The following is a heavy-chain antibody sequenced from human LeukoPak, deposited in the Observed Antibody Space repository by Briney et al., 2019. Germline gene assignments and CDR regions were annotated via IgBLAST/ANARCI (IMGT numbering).Heavy chain of an antibody. D-gene: IGHD6-19*01. CDR1: GGSISSYY. J-gene: IGHJ4*02. CDR3: AREGIAVAGIDY. Sequence: PSETLSLTCTVSGGSISSYYWSWIRQPPGKGLEWIGYIYYSGSTNYNPSLKSRVTISVDTSKNQFSLKLSSVTAADTAVYYCAREGIAVAGIDYWGQGTLVTVSS. CDR2: IYYSGST. V-gene: IGHV4-59*01.